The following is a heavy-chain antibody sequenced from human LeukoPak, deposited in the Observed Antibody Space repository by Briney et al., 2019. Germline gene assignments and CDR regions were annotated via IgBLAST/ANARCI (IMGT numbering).Heavy chain of an antibody. Sequence: ASVKVSCKASGYIFTNYDINWVRQATGQGLEWMGWMNPNSGNTGYAQKFQGRVTMTRNTPISTAYMEVSSLRSEDTAVYYCAREAYSSSSGPRGNWFDPWGQGTLVTVSS. V-gene: IGHV1-8*01. CDR2: MNPNSGNT. D-gene: IGHD6-6*01. CDR3: AREAYSSSSGPRGNWFDP. CDR1: GYIFTNYD. J-gene: IGHJ5*02.